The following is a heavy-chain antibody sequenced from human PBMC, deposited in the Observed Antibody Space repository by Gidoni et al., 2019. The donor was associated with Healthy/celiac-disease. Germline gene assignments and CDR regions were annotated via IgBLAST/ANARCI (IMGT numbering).Heavy chain of an antibody. Sequence: QLQLQESGPGLVKPSETLSLTCTVSGGSISSSSYYWGWIRQPPGKGLEWIGSIYYSGSTYYNPSLKSRVTISVDTSKNQFSLKLSSVTAADTAVYYCASQRFGTGFDPWGQGTLVTVSS. CDR2: IYYSGST. J-gene: IGHJ5*02. D-gene: IGHD1-7*01. CDR3: ASQRFGTGFDP. CDR1: GGSISSSSYY. V-gene: IGHV4-39*01.